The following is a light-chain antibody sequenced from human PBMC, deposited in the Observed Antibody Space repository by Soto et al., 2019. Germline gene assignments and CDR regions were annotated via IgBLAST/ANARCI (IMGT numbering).Light chain of an antibody. CDR3: SSYTSSSTLEV. J-gene: IGLJ1*01. Sequence: QSALTQPASVSGSPGQSISISCTGTSSDVGGYDYVSWFQQHPGKAPKLMIYDVSYRPSGVSNRFSGSKSGNTASLTISGLQAEDEAEYYCSSYTSSSTLEVFGTGT. CDR1: SSDVGGYDY. V-gene: IGLV2-14*01. CDR2: DVS.